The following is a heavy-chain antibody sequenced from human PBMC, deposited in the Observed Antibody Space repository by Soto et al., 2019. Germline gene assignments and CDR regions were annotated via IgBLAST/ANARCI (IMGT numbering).Heavy chain of an antibody. Sequence: GGSLRLSCAASGLSFSSYAMIWFRQAPGKGLEWVSAISGSGGSTYYADSVKGRFTISRDNSKNTLYLQMNSLRAEDTAVYYCAKNNYYDSSGDLDVWGQGTTVTVSS. V-gene: IGHV3-23*01. CDR3: AKNNYYDSSGDLDV. CDR2: ISGSGGST. CDR1: GLSFSSYA. J-gene: IGHJ6*02. D-gene: IGHD3-22*01.